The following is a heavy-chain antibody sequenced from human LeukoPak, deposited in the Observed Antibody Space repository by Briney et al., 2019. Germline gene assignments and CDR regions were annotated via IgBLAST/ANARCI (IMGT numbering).Heavy chain of an antibody. V-gene: IGHV4-59*01. CDR1: GGSISSYY. CDR2: IYYSGST. CDR3: ARDPQHYDILTGYWAPSAFDI. D-gene: IGHD3-9*01. J-gene: IGHJ3*02. Sequence: KPSETLSLTCTVSGGSISSYYWSWIRQPPGKGLEWIGYIYYSGSTNYNPSLKSRVTISVDTSKNQFSLKLSSVTAADTAVYYCARDPQHYDILTGYWAPSAFDIWSQGTMVTVSS.